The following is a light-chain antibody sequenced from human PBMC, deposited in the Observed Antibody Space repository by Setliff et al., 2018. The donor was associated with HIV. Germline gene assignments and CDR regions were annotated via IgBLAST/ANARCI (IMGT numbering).Light chain of an antibody. J-gene: IGLJ1*01. CDR1: FSDVGNYNL. V-gene: IGLV2-14*02. Sequence: QSALTQPASVSGSPGQSITISCTGTFSDVGNYNLVSWYQHYPGKAPKLIIYEVDKRPSGVSSRFSGSKSGNTASLTISGLQTEDEADYYCSSYTSSSTYVFGTGTKVTVL. CDR3: SSYTSSSTYV. CDR2: EVD.